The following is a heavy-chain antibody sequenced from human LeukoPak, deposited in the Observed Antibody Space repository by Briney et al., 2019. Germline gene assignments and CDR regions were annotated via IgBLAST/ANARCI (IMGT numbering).Heavy chain of an antibody. CDR1: GGSISSGGYY. Sequence: SETLSLTCTVSGGSISSGGYYWIWIRQHPGKGLEWIGYIYYSGSTYYNPSLKSRVTISVDTPKNQFSLKLSSVTAADTAVYYCARDRDSSGYYSGWGQGTLVTVSS. CDR3: ARDRDSSGYYSG. J-gene: IGHJ4*02. V-gene: IGHV4-31*03. CDR2: IYYSGST. D-gene: IGHD3-22*01.